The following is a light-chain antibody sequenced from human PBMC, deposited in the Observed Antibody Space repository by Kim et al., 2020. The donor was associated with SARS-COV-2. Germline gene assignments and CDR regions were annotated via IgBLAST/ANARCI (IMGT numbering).Light chain of an antibody. Sequence: EIVLTQSPATLSLSPGERATLSCGASQSVSHLAWYQQKPGQTTKLLIYDASNRATGIPARFSGSGSGTDFTLTISSLGPEDFAVYFCQQRSNWPPELTFGQGTRLEIK. CDR3: QQRSNWPPELT. J-gene: IGKJ5*01. CDR1: QSVSH. V-gene: IGKV3-11*01. CDR2: DAS.